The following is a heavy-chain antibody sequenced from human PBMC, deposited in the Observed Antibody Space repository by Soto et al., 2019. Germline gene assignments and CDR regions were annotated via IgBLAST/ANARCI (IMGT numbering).Heavy chain of an antibody. CDR2: IIPIFGTA. V-gene: IGHV1-69*13. CDR1: GGTFSSYA. J-gene: IGHJ5*02. D-gene: IGHD3-16*02. Sequence: ASVKVSCKASGGTFSSYAISWVRQAPGQGLEWMGGIIPIFGTANYAQKFQGRVTITADESTSTAYMELSSLRSEDTAVYYCARGESGDYVWGSYRPNWFDPWGQGTLVTVSS. CDR3: ARGESGDYVWGSYRPNWFDP.